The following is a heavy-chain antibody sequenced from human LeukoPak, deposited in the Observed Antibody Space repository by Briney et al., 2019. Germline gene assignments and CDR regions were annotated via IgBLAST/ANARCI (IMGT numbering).Heavy chain of an antibody. CDR3: AREIEVLWFGELRGWFDP. D-gene: IGHD3-10*01. V-gene: IGHV3-48*03. Sequence: QPGGSLRLSCAASGFTFSSYEMNWVRQAPGKGLEWVSYISSSGSTIYYADSVKGRFTISRDNAKNSLYLQMNSLRAEDTAVYYCAREIEVLWFGELRGWFDPWGQGTLVTVSS. CDR1: GFTFSSYE. CDR2: ISSSGSTI. J-gene: IGHJ5*02.